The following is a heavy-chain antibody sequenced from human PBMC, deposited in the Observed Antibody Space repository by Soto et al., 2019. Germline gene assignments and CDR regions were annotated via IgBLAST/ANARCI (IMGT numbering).Heavy chain of an antibody. V-gene: IGHV1-69*13. CDR1: GGTFSSYA. CDR3: ARGGSRSSSFDNWFDP. D-gene: IGHD6-6*01. CDR2: IIPIFGTA. Sequence: GASVKVSCKASGGTFSSYAISRVRQAPGQGLEWMGGIIPIFGTANYAQKFQGRVTITADESTSTAYMELSSLRSEDTAVYYCARGGSRSSSFDNWFDPWGQGTLVTVSS. J-gene: IGHJ5*02.